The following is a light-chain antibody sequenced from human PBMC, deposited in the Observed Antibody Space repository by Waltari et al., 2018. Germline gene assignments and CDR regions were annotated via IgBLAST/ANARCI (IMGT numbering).Light chain of an antibody. V-gene: IGLV2-14*03. J-gene: IGLJ2*01. CDR3: SSYSDSSTPVL. CDR2: DVF. CDR1: SGAIGGYDF. Sequence: QSALTQPASVSGSPGPSLAISCPGSSGAIGGYDFVSWYQQHPGEAPKLIIYDVFNRPSGISGRFSGSKSGNTASLTISGLQTDDEANYYCSSYSDSSTPVLFGGGTTVTVL.